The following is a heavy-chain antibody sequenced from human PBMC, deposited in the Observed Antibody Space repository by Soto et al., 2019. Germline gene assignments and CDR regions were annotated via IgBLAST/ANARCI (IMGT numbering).Heavy chain of an antibody. V-gene: IGHV4-59*01. CDR3: AREEPAHIAVFNS. CDR2: IYYSGST. J-gene: IGHJ5*01. CDR1: GGSISSYY. D-gene: IGHD2-2*01. Sequence: SETLSLTCTVSGGSISSYYWSWIRQPPGKGLEWIGYIYYSGSTNYNPSLKSRVTISVDTSKNQFSLKLSSVTAADTAVYYCAREEPAHIAVFNSWSQGTLDTVSS.